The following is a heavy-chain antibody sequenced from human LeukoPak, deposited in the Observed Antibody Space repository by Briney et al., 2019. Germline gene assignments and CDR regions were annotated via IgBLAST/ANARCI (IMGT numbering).Heavy chain of an antibody. Sequence: SETLVPHLHCLWWLHRYLLLELDPAVPGKGTGGIGYIYVTGSTRYNPYLQSRVTISVDTSRNQFFLKMSSVTAADTAVYYCARHIGGGIEDMDVWGTGTKVTVSS. D-gene: IGHD3-16*02. V-gene: IGHV4-59*08. J-gene: IGHJ6*03. CDR3: ARHIGGGIEDMDV. CDR2: IYVTGST. CDR1: WLHRYLL.